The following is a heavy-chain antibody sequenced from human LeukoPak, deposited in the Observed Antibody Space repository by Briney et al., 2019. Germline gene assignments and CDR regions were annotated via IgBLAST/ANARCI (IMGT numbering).Heavy chain of an antibody. CDR2: IYSSGST. Sequence: SETLSLACAVSGASISGSGYYWGWIRQPPGKGLEWTGNIYSSGSTYYNPSLKSRATISVDTSKNQFSLKLSSVTAADTAVYYCARAGIVGASDAFDIWGQGTMVTVSS. V-gene: IGHV4-39*07. CDR3: ARAGIVGASDAFDI. CDR1: GASISGSGYY. D-gene: IGHD1-26*01. J-gene: IGHJ3*02.